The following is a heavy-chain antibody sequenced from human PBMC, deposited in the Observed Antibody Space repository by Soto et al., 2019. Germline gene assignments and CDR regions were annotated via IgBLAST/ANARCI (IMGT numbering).Heavy chain of an antibody. J-gene: IGHJ4*02. CDR1: GGSFRGYY. CDR3: ARGIYSEYGPPFDY. D-gene: IGHD5-12*01. Sequence: QVQLQQWGSGLLKPSETLSLTCAVYGGSFRGYYWSWIRQPPGKGLEWIGEISDSGGANYKSSLRSRVTISVDTSKNQISLRLNSVTAADTALYYCARGIYSEYGPPFDYWGQGTLVTVSS. V-gene: IGHV4-34*02. CDR2: ISDSGGA.